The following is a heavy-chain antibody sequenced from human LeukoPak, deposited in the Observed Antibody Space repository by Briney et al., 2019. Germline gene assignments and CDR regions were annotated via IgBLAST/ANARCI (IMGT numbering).Heavy chain of an antibody. Sequence: PGRSLSPSLSASGVTFSSYWMSYVRPAPGNGLEWVANIKQDGSEKSYVDSVKGRFTISRDNAKNSLFLQMSSLRAEDTAVYFCARGVPSGVDYFDYWGQGTLVTVSS. CDR1: GVTFSSYW. V-gene: IGHV3-7*01. J-gene: IGHJ4*02. D-gene: IGHD6-19*01. CDR2: IKQDGSEK. CDR3: ARGVPSGVDYFDY.